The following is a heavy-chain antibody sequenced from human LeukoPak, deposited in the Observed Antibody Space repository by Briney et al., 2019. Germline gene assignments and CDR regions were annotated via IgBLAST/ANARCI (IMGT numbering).Heavy chain of an antibody. CDR3: ARGRSRSSRSYYYYMDV. CDR1: GYTFTSYG. D-gene: IGHD6-6*01. Sequence: ASVKVSCKASGYTFTSYGIIWVRQAPGQGLQWMGWMNPNSGNTGYAQKFQGRVTMTRNTSISTAYMELSSLRSEDTAVYYCARGRSRSSRSYYYYMDVWGKGTTVTVSS. J-gene: IGHJ6*03. CDR2: MNPNSGNT. V-gene: IGHV1-8*01.